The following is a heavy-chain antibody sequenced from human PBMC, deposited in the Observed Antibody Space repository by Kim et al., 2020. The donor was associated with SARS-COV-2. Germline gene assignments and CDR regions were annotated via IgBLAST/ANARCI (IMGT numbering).Heavy chain of an antibody. J-gene: IGHJ4*02. CDR3: ARGKRGYSSGWYPDY. Sequence: QKFQGRVTITADESTSTAYMELSSLRSEDTAVYYCARGKRGYSSGWYPDYWGQGTLVTVSS. D-gene: IGHD6-19*01. V-gene: IGHV1-69*01.